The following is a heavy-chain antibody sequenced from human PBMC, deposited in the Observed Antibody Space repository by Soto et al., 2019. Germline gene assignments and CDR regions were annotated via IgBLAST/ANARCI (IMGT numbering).Heavy chain of an antibody. D-gene: IGHD3-22*01. CDR3: ARDESVNYYDSSGYRGWFDP. V-gene: IGHV4-59*01. J-gene: IGHJ5*02. CDR1: GGSISSYY. Sequence: SETLSLTCTVSGGSISSYYWSWIRQPPGKGLEWIGYIYYSGSTNYNPSLKSRVTISVDTSKNQLSLKLSSVTAADTAVYYCARDESVNYYDSSGYRGWFDPWGQGTLVTVSS. CDR2: IYYSGST.